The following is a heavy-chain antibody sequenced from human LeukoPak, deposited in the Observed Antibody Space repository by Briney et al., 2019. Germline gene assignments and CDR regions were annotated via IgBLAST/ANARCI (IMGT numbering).Heavy chain of an antibody. Sequence: GGSLRLSCVDSGFTFTNAWMSWVRQAPGKGLEWVSSITGVSSYMYYTDSVKGRFTISRDNAKNSLYLQMNSLRAEDTAVYYCARVKSVPAARDSSLGIDYWGQGTLVTVSS. V-gene: IGHV3-21*01. CDR2: ITGVSSYM. CDR1: GFTFTNAW. CDR3: ARVKSVPAARDSSLGIDY. J-gene: IGHJ4*02. D-gene: IGHD2-2*01.